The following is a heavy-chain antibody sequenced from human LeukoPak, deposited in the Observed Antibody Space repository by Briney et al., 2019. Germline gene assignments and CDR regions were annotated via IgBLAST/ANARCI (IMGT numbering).Heavy chain of an antibody. Sequence: GGSLRLSCAASGFTVSSNYMSWVRQAPGKGLEWVSVIYSGGSAYYADSVKGRFTISRDNSKNTLYLQMNSLRAEDTAVYYCASKGSIAARHGFDYWGQGTLVTVSS. J-gene: IGHJ4*02. CDR2: IYSGGSA. D-gene: IGHD6-6*01. V-gene: IGHV3-66*02. CDR3: ASKGSIAARHGFDY. CDR1: GFTVSSNY.